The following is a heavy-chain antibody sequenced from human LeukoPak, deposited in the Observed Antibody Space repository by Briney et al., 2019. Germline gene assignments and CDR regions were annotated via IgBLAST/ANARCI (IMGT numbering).Heavy chain of an antibody. V-gene: IGHV4-34*01. CDR1: GGSFSGYY. J-gene: IGHJ4*02. CDR3: ARGLYVGSSSWFDY. D-gene: IGHD6-13*01. Sequence: PSETLSLTCAVYGGSFSGYYWSWIRQPPGKGLEWIGEINHSGSTNYNPSLKSRVTISVDTSKNQFSLKLSSVTAADTAVYYCARGLYVGSSSWFDYWGQGTLVTVSS. CDR2: INHSGST.